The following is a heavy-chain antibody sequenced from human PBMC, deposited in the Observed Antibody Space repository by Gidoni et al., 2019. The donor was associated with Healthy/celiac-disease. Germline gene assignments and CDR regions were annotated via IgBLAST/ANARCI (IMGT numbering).Heavy chain of an antibody. CDR3: ARDTRADYCSSTSCYSGFDY. CDR1: GGTFSSYA. Sequence: QVQLVQSGAEVKKPVPPVKASCQASGGTFSSYAISWVRQAPGQGLEWMGRIIPILGRANYAQKFQGRVTITADKSTSTAYMELSSLRSEDTAVYYCARDTRADYCSSTSCYSGFDYWGQGTLVTVSS. CDR2: IIPILGRA. V-gene: IGHV1-69*04. J-gene: IGHJ4*02. D-gene: IGHD2-2*01.